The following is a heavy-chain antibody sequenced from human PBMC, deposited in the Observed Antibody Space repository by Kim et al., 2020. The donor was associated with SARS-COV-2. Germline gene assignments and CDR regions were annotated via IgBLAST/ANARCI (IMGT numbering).Heavy chain of an antibody. J-gene: IGHJ5*02. CDR2: IYYSGST. Sequence: SETLYLTCTVSGGSISSYYWSWIRQPPGKGLEWIGYIYYSGSTNYNPSLKSRVTISVDTSKNQFSLKLSSVTAADTAVYYCARAIRNNWFDPWGQGTLVTVSP. V-gene: IGHV4-59*01. CDR3: ARAIRNNWFDP. CDR1: GGSISSYY.